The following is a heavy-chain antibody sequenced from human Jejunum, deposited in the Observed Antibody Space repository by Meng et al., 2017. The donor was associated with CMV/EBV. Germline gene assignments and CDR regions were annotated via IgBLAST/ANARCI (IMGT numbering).Heavy chain of an antibody. J-gene: IGHJ4*02. CDR3: ARERSSCTSSACYGVDH. D-gene: IGHD2/OR15-2a*01. CDR1: SDSVSYYY. V-gene: IGHV4-4*07. Sequence: QVQLQESGPGLVKPSEXLSLTCTVXSDSVSYYYWSWVRQPAGKGLEWIGRIHISRGTSYNTSLKSRVTLSIDTSKNEFSLKLTSVTAADTAVYYCARERSSCTSSACYGVDHWGQGTLVTVSS. CDR2: IHISRGT.